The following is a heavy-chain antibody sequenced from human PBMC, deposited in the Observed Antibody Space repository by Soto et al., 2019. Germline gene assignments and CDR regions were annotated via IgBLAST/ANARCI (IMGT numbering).Heavy chain of an antibody. CDR1: GFPFSTSA. CDR2: ISGTSDAA. Sequence: EVQLLESGGGLVQPGGSLRLSCAASGFPFSTSAMNWVRQAPGKGLEWVSIISGTSDAAYYAESVKGRFTSSRDNSKTTLYLQMNSLRAEDTAVYYCGKYSGSYPFYNGMNVWGQGTTVTVSS. CDR3: GKYSGSYPFYNGMNV. D-gene: IGHD1-26*01. V-gene: IGHV3-23*01. J-gene: IGHJ6*02.